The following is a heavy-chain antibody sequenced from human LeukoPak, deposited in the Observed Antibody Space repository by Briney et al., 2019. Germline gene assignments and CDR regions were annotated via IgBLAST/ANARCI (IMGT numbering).Heavy chain of an antibody. CDR1: GYSISSGYY. Sequence: SETLSLTCAVSGYSISSGYYWGWIRPPPGKGLEWIGSIYHSGSTYYNPSLKSRVTISVDTSKNQFSLKLSSVTAADTAVYYCARLRHYYGSGSPNWFDPWGQGTLVTVSS. CDR2: IYHSGST. D-gene: IGHD3-10*01. V-gene: IGHV4-38-2*01. CDR3: ARLRHYYGSGSPNWFDP. J-gene: IGHJ5*02.